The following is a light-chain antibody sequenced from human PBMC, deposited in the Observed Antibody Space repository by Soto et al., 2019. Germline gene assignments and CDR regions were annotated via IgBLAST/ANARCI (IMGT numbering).Light chain of an antibody. CDR2: SAS. J-gene: IGKJ1*01. CDR1: QGIRDD. CDR3: MQALQTPWT. V-gene: IGKV1-6*01. Sequence: AIQMTQSPSSLSASVGDRVTITCRASQGIRDDLGWYQQKPGKAPKLLIYSASSLQSGVPSRFSGSGSGTDFTLKISRVEAEDVGVYYCMQALQTPWTFGQGTKVDIK.